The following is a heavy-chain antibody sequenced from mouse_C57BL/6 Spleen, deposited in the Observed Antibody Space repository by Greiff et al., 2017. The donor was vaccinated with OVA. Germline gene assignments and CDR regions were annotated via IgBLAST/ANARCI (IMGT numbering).Heavy chain of an antibody. Sequence: EVQLVESGPGLVKPSQSLSLTCSVTGYSITSGYYWNWIRQFPGNKLEWMGYISYDGSNNYNPSLKNRISITRDTSKNQFFLKLNSVTTEDTATYYCASAHYYGSSYDWFAYWGQGTLVTVSA. CDR2: ISYDGSN. V-gene: IGHV3-6*01. D-gene: IGHD1-1*01. J-gene: IGHJ3*01. CDR3: ASAHYYGSSYDWFAY. CDR1: GYSITSGYY.